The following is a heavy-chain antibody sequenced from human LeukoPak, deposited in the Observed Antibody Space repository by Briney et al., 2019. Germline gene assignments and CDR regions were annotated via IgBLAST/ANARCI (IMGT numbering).Heavy chain of an antibody. CDR2: IYTSGST. D-gene: IGHD3-22*01. J-gene: IGHJ4*02. CDR3: ARDSGSSGYYYYGY. Sequence: SETLSLTCTVSGGSISSYYWSWIRQPAGKGLEWIGRIYTSGSTNYNPSLKSRVTMSVDTFKNQFSLKLSSVTAADTAVYYCARDSGSSGYYYYGYWGQGTLVTVSS. V-gene: IGHV4-4*07. CDR1: GGSISSYY.